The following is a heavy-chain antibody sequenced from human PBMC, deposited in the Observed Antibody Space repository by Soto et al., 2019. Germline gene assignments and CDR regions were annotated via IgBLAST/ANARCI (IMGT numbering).Heavy chain of an antibody. CDR3: AKGGATYGLLTHDY. Sequence: EVQLLESGGGLLQPGGPLRLSCAASGFTFGDYPMSWVRQAPGKGLGGVATVTVSATNIYYTDSGKGRFAVSRDNSRDTLYLQMNRLTAEDTAVYYCAKGGATYGLLTHDYWGQGTLVTVSS. V-gene: IGHV3-23*01. J-gene: IGHJ4*02. CDR1: GFTFGDYP. D-gene: IGHD3-9*01. CDR2: VTVSATNI.